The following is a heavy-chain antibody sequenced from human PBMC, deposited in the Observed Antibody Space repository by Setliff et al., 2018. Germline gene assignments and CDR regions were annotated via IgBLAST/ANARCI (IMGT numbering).Heavy chain of an antibody. CDR3: AKNGFGVVALGVNNWFDP. CDR2: IARGSRVT. CDR1: GFTFSNYA. J-gene: IGHJ5*02. V-gene: IGHV3-23*01. Sequence: GGSLRLSCAASGFTFSNYAMSWVRQAPGKGLEWVSGIARGSRVTYYADSVKGRFTISRDNSKNTLYLQMNSLRAEDTAVYYCAKNGFGVVALGVNNWFDPWGQGTLVTVSS. D-gene: IGHD3-10*01.